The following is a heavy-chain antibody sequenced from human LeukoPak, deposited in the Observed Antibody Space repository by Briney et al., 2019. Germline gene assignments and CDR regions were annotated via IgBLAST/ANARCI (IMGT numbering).Heavy chain of an antibody. CDR2: IRYDGGNK. J-gene: IGHJ4*02. Sequence: GGSLRLSCAASGFTFSSYGMHWVRQAPGKGLEWVAFIRYDGGNKYYADSVKGRFTISRDNSKNTLYLQMNSLRAEDTAVYYCEKLRVNCSSTSCYSVGGNFDYWGQGTLVTVSS. CDR1: GFTFSSYG. V-gene: IGHV3-30*02. CDR3: EKLRVNCSSTSCYSVGGNFDY. D-gene: IGHD2-2*01.